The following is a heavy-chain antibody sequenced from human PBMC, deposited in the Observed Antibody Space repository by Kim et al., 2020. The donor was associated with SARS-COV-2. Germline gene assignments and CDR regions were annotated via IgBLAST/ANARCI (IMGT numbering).Heavy chain of an antibody. Sequence: SETLSLTCTVSGGSITNSDYYWGWIRQPPGKGLEWIGSIHYSGTTYYNASLKSRVTISVDMSKNQFSLKLFSVTATDTALYYCARHRKYTYGYNWFDPWGQGTLVTVSS. V-gene: IGHV4-39*01. CDR1: GGSITNSDYY. CDR3: ARHRKYTYGYNWFDP. D-gene: IGHD5-18*01. CDR2: IHYSGTT. J-gene: IGHJ5*02.